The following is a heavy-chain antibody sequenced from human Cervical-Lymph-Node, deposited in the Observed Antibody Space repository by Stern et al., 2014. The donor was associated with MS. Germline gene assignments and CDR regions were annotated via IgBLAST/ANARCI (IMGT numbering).Heavy chain of an antibody. D-gene: IGHD3-9*01. CDR3: ARLRGRGLTWYFDY. Sequence: MQLVESGGGLVKPGGSLRLSCAASGFTLSTYSVNWVRQAPGKGLEWVSSISGSTSYINYADSGKGRFTISRDNAKNSLYLQMNSLRAEDTAVYYCARLRGRGLTWYFDYWGQGTLVTVSS. CDR2: ISGSTSYI. J-gene: IGHJ4*02. V-gene: IGHV3-21*01. CDR1: GFTLSTYS.